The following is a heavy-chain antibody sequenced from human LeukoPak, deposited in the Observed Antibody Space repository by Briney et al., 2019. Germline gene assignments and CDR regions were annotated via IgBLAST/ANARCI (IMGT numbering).Heavy chain of an antibody. J-gene: IGHJ4*02. CDR2: TIPIFGTA. CDR3: ARDRSLYYDSSGYYVY. CDR1: GGTFSSYA. D-gene: IGHD3-22*01. V-gene: IGHV1-69*05. Sequence: SVKVSCKASGGTFSSYAISWVRQAPGQGLEWMGRTIPIFGTANYAQKFQGRVTITTDESTSTAYMELSSLRSEDTAVYYCARDRSLYYDSSGYYVYWGQGTLVTVSS.